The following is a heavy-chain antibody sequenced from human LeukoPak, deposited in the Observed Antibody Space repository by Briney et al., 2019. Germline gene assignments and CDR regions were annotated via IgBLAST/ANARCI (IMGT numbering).Heavy chain of an antibody. V-gene: IGHV4-34*01. D-gene: IGHD6-13*01. CDR2: IYYSGST. J-gene: IGHJ4*02. CDR3: ATSTAAVGTFYY. CDR1: GGSFGGYY. Sequence: SETLSLTCAVYGGSFGGYYWSWIRQAPGKGLEWIGEIYYSGSTNYDSSLESRVAISLDTSKNQFSLKLNSVTAADTAVYYCATSTAAVGTFYYWGRGTLVTVSS.